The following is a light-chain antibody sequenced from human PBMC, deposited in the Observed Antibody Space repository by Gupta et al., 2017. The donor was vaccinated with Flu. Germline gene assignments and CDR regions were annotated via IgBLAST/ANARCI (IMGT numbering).Light chain of an antibody. CDR1: QSVSSN. CDR2: GAS. CDR3: QQYNNWPYT. V-gene: IGKV3-15*01. J-gene: IGKJ2*01. Sequence: QAPATLSGSPGERATLSCRASQSVSSNLAWYQQKPGQAPRALIYGASTRATGIPARFSGSGSGTEFTLTISSLQSEDFAVYYCQQYNNWPYTFGQGTKLEIK.